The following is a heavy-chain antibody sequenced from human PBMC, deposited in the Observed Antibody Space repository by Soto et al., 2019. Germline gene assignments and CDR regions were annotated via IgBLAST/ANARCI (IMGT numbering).Heavy chain of an antibody. J-gene: IGHJ4*02. CDR3: ARYPYYDFWSGRGTRSFDY. CDR2: INHSGRT. Sequence: SETLSLTCAVYGGSFSGYYCSWIRQPPWKWLEWIWEINHSGRTNYNPSLKSRVTISVDTSKNQFSLKLSSVTAADTAVYYCARYPYYDFWSGRGTRSFDYWGQGTLVTVS. CDR1: GGSFSGYY. V-gene: IGHV4-34*01. D-gene: IGHD3-3*01.